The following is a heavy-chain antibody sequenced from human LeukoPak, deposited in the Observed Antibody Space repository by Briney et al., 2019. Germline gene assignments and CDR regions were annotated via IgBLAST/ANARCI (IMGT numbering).Heavy chain of an antibody. CDR3: AKGFSLASGEGDDY. V-gene: IGHV3-23*01. J-gene: IGHJ4*02. CDR1: GFTFSSYA. Sequence: GGSLRLSCAASGFTFSSYAMSWVRQAPGKGLEWVSAISGSGGSTYYADSVKGRFTISRDNSKNTLYLQMNSLRAEDTAVYYCAKGFSLASGEGDDYWGQGTLVTVSS. CDR2: ISGSGGST. D-gene: IGHD3-10*01.